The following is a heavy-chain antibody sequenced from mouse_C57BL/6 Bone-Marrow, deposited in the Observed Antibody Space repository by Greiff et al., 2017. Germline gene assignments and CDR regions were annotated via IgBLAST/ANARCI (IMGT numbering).Heavy chain of an antibody. V-gene: IGHV5-9*01. CDR3: ARQSWDGY. CDR2: ISGGGGNT. D-gene: IGHD4-1*01. CDR1: GFTFSSYT. Sequence: EVKLVESGGGLVKPGGSLSLSCAASGFTFSSYTLSWVRQTPEKRLEWVATISGGGGNTYYPDSVIGRFTISRDNAKNTLYLQMSSLRSEDTALYYCARQSWDGYWGENATLTVSS. J-gene: IGHJ2*01.